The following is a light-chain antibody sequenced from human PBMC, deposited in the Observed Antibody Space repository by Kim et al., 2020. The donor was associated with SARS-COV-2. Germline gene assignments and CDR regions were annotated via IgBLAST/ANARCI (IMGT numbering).Light chain of an antibody. Sequence: ALGQTVRTTCQGDSLRSYSASWYQQKPGQAPVLVIYGKINRPSGIPDRFSCSSSGNTASLTIPGAQAEDEADYYCNSRDSSGNHLVFGGGTQLTVL. CDR3: NSRDSSGNHLV. CDR1: SLRSYS. V-gene: IGLV3-19*01. CDR2: GKI. J-gene: IGLJ2*01.